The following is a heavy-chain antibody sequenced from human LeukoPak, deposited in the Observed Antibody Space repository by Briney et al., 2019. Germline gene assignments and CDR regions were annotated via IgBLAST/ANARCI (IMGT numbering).Heavy chain of an antibody. Sequence: ASVKVSCKASGYTFTGYYMHWVRQAPGQGLEWMGWINPNSGGTNYAQKFKGRVTMTRDTSISTAYMELSRLRSDDTAVYYCARNLYDSSGSMGIYTFDYWGQGTLVTVSS. CDR3: ARNLYDSSGSMGIYTFDY. CDR2: INPNSGGT. V-gene: IGHV1-2*02. J-gene: IGHJ4*02. D-gene: IGHD3-22*01. CDR1: GYTFTGYY.